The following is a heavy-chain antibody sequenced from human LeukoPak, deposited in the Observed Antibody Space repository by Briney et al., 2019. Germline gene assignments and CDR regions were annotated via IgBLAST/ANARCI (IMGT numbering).Heavy chain of an antibody. CDR2: IFHSGST. D-gene: IGHD4-23*01. J-gene: IGHJ3*01. Sequence: SETLSLTCTVSGYSISSGHYWGWIRQPPGKGLEWIGTIFHSGSTYYNPSLKSRVTISVDTSKNQFSLKLTSVTAADTAAYYCARAPFIQSDYGGSFDYWGQGTMVTVSS. V-gene: IGHV4-38-2*02. CDR1: GYSISSGHY. CDR3: ARAPFIQSDYGGSFDY.